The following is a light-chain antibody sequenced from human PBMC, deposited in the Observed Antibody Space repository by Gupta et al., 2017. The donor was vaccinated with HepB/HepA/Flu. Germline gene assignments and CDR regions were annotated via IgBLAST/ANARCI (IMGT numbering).Light chain of an antibody. V-gene: IGKV4-1*01. CDR1: QSVLYSSNNKNY. CDR3: QQYYSTPYT. J-gene: IGKJ2*01. CDR2: WAS. Sequence: IVMTQSPDSLAVSLGERATINCKSSQSVLYSSNNKNYLAWYQQKPGQPPKLLIYWASTRESGVPDRFSGSGSGTDFTLTISSLQAEDVAVYYCQQYYSTPYTFGRGTNLEIK.